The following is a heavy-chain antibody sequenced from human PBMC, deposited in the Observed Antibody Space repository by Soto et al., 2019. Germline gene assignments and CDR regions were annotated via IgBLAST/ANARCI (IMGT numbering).Heavy chain of an antibody. Sequence: LRLSCAASGFTFSNAWMSWVRQAPGKGLEWVGRIKSKTDGGTTDYAAPVKGRFTISRDDSKNTLYLQMNSLKTEDTAVYYCTTSRHNWNSKNRPIVNDYWGQGTLVTVSS. J-gene: IGHJ4*02. CDR1: GFTFSNAW. D-gene: IGHD1-7*01. CDR3: TTSRHNWNSKNRPIVNDY. V-gene: IGHV3-15*01. CDR2: IKSKTDGGTT.